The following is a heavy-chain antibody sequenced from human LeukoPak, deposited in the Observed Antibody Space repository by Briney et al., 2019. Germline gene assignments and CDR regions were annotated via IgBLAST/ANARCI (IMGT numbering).Heavy chain of an antibody. Sequence: GGSLRLSCAASGFTFSSYAMSWVRQAPGKGLEWVSAISGSGGSTYYADSVKGRFTISRDNSKNTLYLQMNSLRAEDTALYYCAKDFVRYNIQFDYWGQGALVTVSS. V-gene: IGHV3-23*01. CDR1: GFTFSSYA. CDR2: ISGSGGST. CDR3: AKDFVRYNIQFDY. D-gene: IGHD1-1*01. J-gene: IGHJ4*02.